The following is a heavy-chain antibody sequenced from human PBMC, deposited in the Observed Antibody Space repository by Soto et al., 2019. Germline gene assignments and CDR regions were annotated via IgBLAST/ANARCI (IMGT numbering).Heavy chain of an antibody. D-gene: IGHD3-22*01. CDR1: GYSFFSHW. Sequence: GESLKISCKGSGYSFFSHWIGWVRQMPGKGLEWVGIIYPADSETRYSPSFQGQVTISVDKSINTAYLQWSSLKASDTAMYYCASRPWLSCYYDYWGQGTMVTVSS. V-gene: IGHV5-51*01. J-gene: IGHJ4*02. CDR2: IYPADSET. CDR3: ASRPWLSCYYDY.